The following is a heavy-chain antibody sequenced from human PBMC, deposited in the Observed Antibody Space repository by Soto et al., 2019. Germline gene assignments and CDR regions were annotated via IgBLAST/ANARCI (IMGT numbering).Heavy chain of an antibody. V-gene: IGHV3-23*01. CDR2: ISGSGGST. D-gene: IGHD6-19*01. CDR3: AKDWAGTAVADGDAFDI. J-gene: IGHJ3*02. CDR1: GFTFSSYA. Sequence: QPGGSLRLSCAASGFTFSSYAMSWVRQAPGKGLEWVSAISGSGGSTYYADSVKGRFTISRDNSKNTLYLQMNSLRAEDTAVYYCAKDWAGTAVADGDAFDIWGQGTMVTVSS.